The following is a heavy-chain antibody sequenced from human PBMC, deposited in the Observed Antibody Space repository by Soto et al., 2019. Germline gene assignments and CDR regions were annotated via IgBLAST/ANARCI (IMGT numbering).Heavy chain of an antibody. D-gene: IGHD1-26*01. CDR3: AIGSYGNYYYAMDV. J-gene: IGHJ6*02. CDR1: GGTFSSYT. CDR2: ITPILGIV. V-gene: IGHV1-69*02. Sequence: QVQLVQSGAEVKKPGSSVKVSCKASGGTFSSYTYSWVRQAPGQGLEWMGRITPILGIVNYAQKFQGRVMITADKSTRTAYMELSSLRSEDTAVYYCAIGSYGNYYYAMDVWGQGTTVTVSS.